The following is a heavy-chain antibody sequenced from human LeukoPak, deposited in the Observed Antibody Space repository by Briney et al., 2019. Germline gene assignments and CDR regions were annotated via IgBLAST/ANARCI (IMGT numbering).Heavy chain of an antibody. D-gene: IGHD2-15*01. CDR2: ITPNGTEK. V-gene: IGHV3-7*01. J-gene: IGHJ4*02. CDR1: GFTFSSYA. CDR3: ARGGSDY. Sequence: GGSLRLSCAASGFTFSSYAMSWVRQAPGKGLEWVANITPNGTEKFYVDSVKGRFTISRDNAKNSVYLQMNSLRVEETAVYYCARGGSDYWGQGTLVTVSS.